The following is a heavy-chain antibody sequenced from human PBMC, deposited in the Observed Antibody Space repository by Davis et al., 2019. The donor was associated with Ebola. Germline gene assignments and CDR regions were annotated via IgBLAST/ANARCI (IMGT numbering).Heavy chain of an antibody. CDR2: ISGSGGST. D-gene: IGHD3-22*01. V-gene: IGHV3-23*01. J-gene: IGHJ4*02. CDR3: ARARITMIVVVIETPNYFDY. Sequence: GESLKISCAASGFTFSSYWMHWVRQAPGKGLEWVSAISGSGGSTYYADSVKGRFTISRDNSKNTLYLQMKSLRAEDTAVYYCARARITMIVVVIETPNYFDYWGQGTLVTVSS. CDR1: GFTFSSYW.